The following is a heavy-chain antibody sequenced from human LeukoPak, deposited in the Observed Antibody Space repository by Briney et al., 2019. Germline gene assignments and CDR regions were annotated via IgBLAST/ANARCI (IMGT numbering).Heavy chain of an antibody. CDR3: ARLEEDLTLGVAGYWFVP. D-gene: IGHD3-16*01. V-gene: IGHV5-51*01. CDR2: IYPDDSNT. CDR1: GYSFTTHW. J-gene: IGHJ5*02. Sequence: GESLKISCKGSGYSFTTHWIGWVRQMPGKGLEWMGIIYPDDSNTRYSPSFQGQVTLSADKSINIAYLQWSSLRASDTAMYYCARLEEDLTLGVAGYWFVPWGQGTLVTVS.